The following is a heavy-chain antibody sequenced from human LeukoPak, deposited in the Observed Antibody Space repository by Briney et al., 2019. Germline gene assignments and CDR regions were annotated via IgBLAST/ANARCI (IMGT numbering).Heavy chain of an antibody. V-gene: IGHV4-39*07. CDR1: GGSISSSSYY. CDR3: ARGLVDYELPKGYIDY. CDR2: LSYDGSA. Sequence: PSETLSLTCTVSGGSISSSSYYWGWIRRPPGKGLEWVGTLSYDGSAYYNTSLRSRVTISVDTSKSQFSLKVTSVTAADTAVYFCARGLVDYELPKGYIDYWGRGTLVTVSS. J-gene: IGHJ4*02. D-gene: IGHD3-22*01.